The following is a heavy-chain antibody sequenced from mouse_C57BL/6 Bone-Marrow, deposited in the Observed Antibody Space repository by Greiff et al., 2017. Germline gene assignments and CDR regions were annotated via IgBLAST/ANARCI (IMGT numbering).Heavy chain of an antibody. V-gene: IGHV1-5*01. CDR3: TRGGYYVACWFAY. CDR2: IYPGNSDT. J-gene: IGHJ3*01. CDR1: GYTFTSYW. Sequence: EVHLLQSGTVLARPGASVKMSCKTSGYTFTSYWMHWVKQRPGQGLEWIGAIYPGNSDTSYNQKFKGKAKLTAVTSASTAYMELSSLTNEDSAVYYCTRGGYYVACWFAYWGQGTLVTVSA. D-gene: IGHD2-3*01.